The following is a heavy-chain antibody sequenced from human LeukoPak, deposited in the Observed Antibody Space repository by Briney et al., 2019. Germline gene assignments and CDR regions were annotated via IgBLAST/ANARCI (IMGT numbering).Heavy chain of an antibody. CDR2: INPNSGGT. V-gene: IGHV1-2*02. D-gene: IGHD3-3*01. CDR3: ARSRFLEWLVANWFDP. CDR1: GYTFTGYY. J-gene: IGHJ5*02. Sequence: ASVKVSCKASGYTFTGYYMHWVRQAPGQGLEWMGWINPNSGGTNYAQKFQGRVTMTRDTSISTAYMELSRLRSDDTAVYYCARSRFLEWLVANWFDPWGQGTLVTVSS.